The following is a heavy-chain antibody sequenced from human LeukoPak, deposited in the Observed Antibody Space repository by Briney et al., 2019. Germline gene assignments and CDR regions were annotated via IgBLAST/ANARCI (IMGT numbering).Heavy chain of an antibody. CDR3: ARGSYGYKYQAFDI. V-gene: IGHV3-48*03. J-gene: IGHJ3*02. CDR2: ISSSGSTI. CDR1: GFTFSSYE. D-gene: IGHD5-24*01. Sequence: GGSLRLSCAASGFTFSSYEMNWVRQAPGKGLEWFSYISSSGSTIYYADSVKGRFTISRDNAKNSLYLQMNSLRAEDTAVYYCARGSYGYKYQAFDIWGQGTMVTVSS.